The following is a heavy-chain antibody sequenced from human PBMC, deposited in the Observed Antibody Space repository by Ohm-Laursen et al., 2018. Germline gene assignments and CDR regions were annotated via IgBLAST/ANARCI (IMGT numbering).Heavy chain of an antibody. CDR2: INEVSSHI. J-gene: IGHJ5*01. CDR1: GFTFSSFS. Sequence: GSLRLSCSASGFTFSSFSMNWVRQAPGKGLEWISYINEVSSHIYDADSVKGRITVARDNAKNSLYLQMNSLRPEDTAMYYCARGRVVVMVASTPFGFWGQGTLVTVSS. CDR3: ARGRVVVMVASTPFGF. V-gene: IGHV3-21*01. D-gene: IGHD2-15*01.